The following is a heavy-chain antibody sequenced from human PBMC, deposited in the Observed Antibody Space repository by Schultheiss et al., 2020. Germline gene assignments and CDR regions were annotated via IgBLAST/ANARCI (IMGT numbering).Heavy chain of an antibody. CDR1: GYTFTGYY. CDR3: ARDPADDYYYYGMDV. J-gene: IGHJ6*02. Sequence: ASVKVSCKASGYTFTGYYMHWVRQAPGQGLEWMGWINPNSGGTNYAQKFQGRVTMTRDTSISTAYMELSRLRSDDTAVYYCARDPADDYYYYGMDVWGQGTTVTVSS. V-gene: IGHV1-2*02. CDR2: INPNSGGT.